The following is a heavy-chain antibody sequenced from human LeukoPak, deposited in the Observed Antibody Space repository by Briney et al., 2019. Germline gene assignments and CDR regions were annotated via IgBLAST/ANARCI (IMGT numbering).Heavy chain of an antibody. Sequence: GGSLRLSCAASGFTFDDYAMHWVRQAPGKGLEWVSLICGDGGSTYYAVPVKGRFTISRDNSKNSLYLQMNSLRTEDTALYYCAKGHYDYVWGSYRPQYYFDYWGQGTLVTVSS. D-gene: IGHD3-16*02. CDR2: ICGDGGST. J-gene: IGHJ4*02. CDR1: GFTFDDYA. V-gene: IGHV3-43*02. CDR3: AKGHYDYVWGSYRPQYYFDY.